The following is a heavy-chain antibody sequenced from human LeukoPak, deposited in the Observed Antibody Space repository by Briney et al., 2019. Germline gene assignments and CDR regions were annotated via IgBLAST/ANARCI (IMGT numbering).Heavy chain of an antibody. Sequence: GGSLTLSCAASGFTVSSYYMSWVRQAPGKGLEWVSVIYSGGSTYYADSVKGRFTISRDNSKSTLYLQMNSLRAEDTAVYYCARDRGCGDCYPSANDAFDIWGQGTMVTVSS. D-gene: IGHD2-21*02. CDR3: ARDRGCGDCYPSANDAFDI. V-gene: IGHV3-66*01. CDR2: IYSGGST. J-gene: IGHJ3*02. CDR1: GFTVSSYY.